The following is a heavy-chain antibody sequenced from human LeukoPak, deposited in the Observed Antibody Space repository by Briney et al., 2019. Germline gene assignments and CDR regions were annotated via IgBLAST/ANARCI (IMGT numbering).Heavy chain of an antibody. CDR2: ITNNGDNT. J-gene: IGHJ4*02. CDR1: GFTFSSNA. Sequence: GGSLRLSCSASGFTFSSNAMHWVRQAPGKGLEYVSAITNNGDNTYYVDSVRGRFTISRDNSKNTLYLQMSSLRAEDTAVYYCVKGRGYSGYDASLLDYWGQGTLVTISS. D-gene: IGHD5-12*01. V-gene: IGHV3-64D*09. CDR3: VKGRGYSGYDASLLDY.